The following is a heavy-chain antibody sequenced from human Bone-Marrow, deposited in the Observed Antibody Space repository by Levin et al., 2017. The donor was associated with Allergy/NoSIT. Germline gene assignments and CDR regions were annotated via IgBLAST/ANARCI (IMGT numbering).Heavy chain of an antibody. Sequence: PSETLSLTCTVSGGSISGSNFYWGWMRQPPGKGLEWIGSISYSGTTHYSPSLKGRVTISVDTSRNQFSLKLTSVIAADTAVYYFARSVGFWGQGTLVIVSA. V-gene: IGHV4-39*07. D-gene: IGHD3-16*01. CDR1: GGSISGSNFY. CDR3: ARSVGF. J-gene: IGHJ4*02. CDR2: ISYSGTT.